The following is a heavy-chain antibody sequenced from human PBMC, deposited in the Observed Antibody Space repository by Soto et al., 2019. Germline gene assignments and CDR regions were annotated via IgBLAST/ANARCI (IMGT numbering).Heavy chain of an antibody. CDR2: ISGSGGST. D-gene: IGHD2-15*01. V-gene: IGHV3-23*01. CDR1: GFTFSSYA. CDR3: AKDADIVVVVAAAHFDY. J-gene: IGHJ4*02. Sequence: GGSLRLSCAASGFTFSSYAMSWVRQAPGKGLEWVSAISGSGGSTYYADSVKGRFTISRDNSKNTLYLQMNSLRAEDTAVYYCAKDADIVVVVAAAHFDYWGQGTLVTVSS.